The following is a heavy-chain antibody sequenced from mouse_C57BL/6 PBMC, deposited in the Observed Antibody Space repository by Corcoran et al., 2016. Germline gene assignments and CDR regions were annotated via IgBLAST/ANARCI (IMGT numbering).Heavy chain of an antibody. CDR2: INPYNGGT. Sequence: EVQLQQSGPVLVKPGASVKMSCKASGYTFTDYYMNWVKQSHGKSLEWIGVINPYNGGTSYNQKFKGKATLTVDKSSNTAYMELNSLTSEDSAVYYCAKGGAWFAYWGQGTLVTVSA. J-gene: IGHJ3*01. CDR1: GYTFTDYY. V-gene: IGHV1-19*01. CDR3: AKGGAWFAY.